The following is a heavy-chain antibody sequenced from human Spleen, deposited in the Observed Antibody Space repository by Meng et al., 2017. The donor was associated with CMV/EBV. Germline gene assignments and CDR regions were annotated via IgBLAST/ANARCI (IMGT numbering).Heavy chain of an antibody. J-gene: IGHJ4*02. D-gene: IGHD3-22*01. Sequence: GGYFWSWIRQPTTEGLEWIGYIYYTGSSKYNPFLPLLLRLSVDPSKNQFSLKLNSVTVADTAVYYCARTRYYYNSTGYSVPTTFDYWGQGALVTVSS. CDR1: GGYF. V-gene: IGHV4-31*01. CDR2: IYYTGSS. CDR3: ARTRYYYNSTGYSVPTTFDY.